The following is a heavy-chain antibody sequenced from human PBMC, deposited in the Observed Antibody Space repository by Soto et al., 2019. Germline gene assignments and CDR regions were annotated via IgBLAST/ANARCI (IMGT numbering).Heavy chain of an antibody. D-gene: IGHD3-16*02. V-gene: IGHV4-4*02. J-gene: IGHJ6*02. CDR1: GGSISSSNW. Sequence: QVQLQESGPGLVKPSGTLSLTCAVSGGSISSSNWWSWVRQPPGKGLEWIGEIYHSGSTNYNPSLKSRVTISVDKSKNQFSLKLSSVTAADTAVYYCASGYYDYVWGSYRPGGMDVWGQGTTVTVSS. CDR3: ASGYYDYVWGSYRPGGMDV. CDR2: IYHSGST.